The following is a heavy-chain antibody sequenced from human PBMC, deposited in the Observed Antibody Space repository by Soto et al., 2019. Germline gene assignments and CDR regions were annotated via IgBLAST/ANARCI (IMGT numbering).Heavy chain of an antibody. D-gene: IGHD1-26*01. Sequence: VQLVESGGGVVQPGRSLRLSCAASGFTFSSYAMHWVRQAPGKGLEWVAVISYDGSNKYYADSVKGRFTISRDNSKNTLYLQMNSLRAEDTAVYYCAREGPWGTYSGSYYGPNPDAFDIWGQGTMVTVSS. CDR1: GFTFSSYA. V-gene: IGHV3-30-3*01. CDR3: AREGPWGTYSGSYYGPNPDAFDI. J-gene: IGHJ3*02. CDR2: ISYDGSNK.